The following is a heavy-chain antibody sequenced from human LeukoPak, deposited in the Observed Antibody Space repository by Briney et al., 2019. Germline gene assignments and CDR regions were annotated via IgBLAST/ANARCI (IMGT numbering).Heavy chain of an antibody. D-gene: IGHD3-22*01. V-gene: IGHV4-4*07. CDR2: IYTSGST. CDR3: ASAINYYDSSGWNEYFQH. CDR1: GGSISSYY. Sequence: PSETLSLTCTASGGSISSYYWSWIRQPAGKGLEWIGRIYTSGSTNYNPSPKSRVTMSVDTSKNQFSLKLSSVTAADTAVYYCASAINYYDSSGWNEYFQHWGQGTLVTVSS. J-gene: IGHJ1*01.